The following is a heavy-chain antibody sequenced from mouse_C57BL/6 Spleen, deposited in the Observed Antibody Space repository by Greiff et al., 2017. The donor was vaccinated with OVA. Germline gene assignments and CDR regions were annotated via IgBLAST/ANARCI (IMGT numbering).Heavy chain of an antibody. Sequence: EVQLVESGPELVKPGASVKISCKASGYSFTDYNMHWVKQSNGKSLEWIGVINPNYGTTNYNQKFKGKATLTVDKSSSTAYMQLNSLTSEDSAVYYCARARDFNGISAYYFDYWGQGTTLTVS. CDR1: GYSFTDYN. CDR2: INPNYGTT. CDR3: ARARDFNGISAYYFDY. D-gene: IGHD1-1*01. V-gene: IGHV1-39*01. J-gene: IGHJ2*01.